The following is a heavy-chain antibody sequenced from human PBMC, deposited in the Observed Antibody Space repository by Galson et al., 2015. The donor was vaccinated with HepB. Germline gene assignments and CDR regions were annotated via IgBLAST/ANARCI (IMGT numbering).Heavy chain of an antibody. CDR2: ISYDGDNK. V-gene: IGHV3-30*04. D-gene: IGHD3-10*01. CDR1: GFTFSHHA. J-gene: IGHJ6*02. Sequence: SLRLSCAASGFTFSHHAMHWVRQAPGKGLEWVSVISYDGDNKYYADSVKGRFSFSRDNSQNTVFLEMNSLRVDDTAVYYCARDRGLYYGSGSQTGDFFAMDVWGQGTTVTVSS. CDR3: ARDRGLYYGSGSQTGDFFAMDV.